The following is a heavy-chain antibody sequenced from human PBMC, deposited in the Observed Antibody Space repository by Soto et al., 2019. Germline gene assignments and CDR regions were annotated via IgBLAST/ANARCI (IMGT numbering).Heavy chain of an antibody. J-gene: IGHJ4*02. Sequence: PGGSLRLSCAASGFTFSYYYMSWIRQAPGKGLEWVSHISSSSSYTNYADSVKGRFTISRDNAKNSLYLQMNSLRAEDTAVYYCASIGYSYGSFDYWGQGTLVTVSS. CDR3: ASIGYSYGSFDY. V-gene: IGHV3-11*06. CDR2: ISSSSSYT. D-gene: IGHD5-18*01. CDR1: GFTFSYYY.